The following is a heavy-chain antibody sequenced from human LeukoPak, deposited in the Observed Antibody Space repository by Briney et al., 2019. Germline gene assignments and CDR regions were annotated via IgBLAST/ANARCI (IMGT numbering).Heavy chain of an antibody. J-gene: IGHJ4*01. Sequence: GESLKATCQDSGYSFTSYWIGGVRQMPGKGRGWMGFISSVESDTTYSTSFPDQVTTPADKSISTAYLQWSRLKGSDTAMYYCAGFVEYSSSSGVLDYWGQGTLVTVSS. D-gene: IGHD6-6*01. CDR3: AGFVEYSSSSGVLDY. CDR2: ISSVESDT. V-gene: IGHV5-51*01. CDR1: GYSFTSYW.